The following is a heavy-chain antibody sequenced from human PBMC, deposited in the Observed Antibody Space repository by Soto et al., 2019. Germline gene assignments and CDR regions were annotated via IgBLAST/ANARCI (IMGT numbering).Heavy chain of an antibody. CDR3: TTGFYYGDYYYYYYYGMDV. CDR1: GFTFSNAW. J-gene: IGHJ6*02. Sequence: PGGSLRLSCAASGFTFSNAWMSWVRQTPGKGLEWVGRIKSKTDGGTTDYAAPVKGRFTISRDDSKNTLYLQMNSLKTEDTAVYYCTTGFYYGDYYYYYYYGMDVRGQGTTVTVSS. CDR2: IKSKTDGGTT. D-gene: IGHD4-17*01. V-gene: IGHV3-15*01.